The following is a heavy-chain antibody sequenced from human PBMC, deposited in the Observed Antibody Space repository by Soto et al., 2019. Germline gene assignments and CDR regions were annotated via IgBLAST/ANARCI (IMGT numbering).Heavy chain of an antibody. CDR3: AREGYSSSSY. V-gene: IGHV4-61*01. D-gene: IGHD6-13*01. Sequence: SETLSLTCTVSGGSVSSGSYYWSWIRQPPGKGLEWIGYIYYSGSTNYNPSLKSRVTISVDTSKNQFSLKLSSVTAADTAVYYCAREGYSSSSYWGQGTLVTVSS. CDR1: GGSVSSGSYY. CDR2: IYYSGST. J-gene: IGHJ4*02.